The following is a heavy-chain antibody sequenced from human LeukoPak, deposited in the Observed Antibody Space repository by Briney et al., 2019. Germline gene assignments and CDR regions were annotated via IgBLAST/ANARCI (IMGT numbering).Heavy chain of an antibody. D-gene: IGHD4-17*01. CDR3: ASSTVTSSSDAFDI. CDR2: IYPGDSDT. J-gene: IGHJ3*02. V-gene: IGHV5-51*01. Sequence: GESLQISCQGSGYSFTSYWIGWVRQMPGKGLEWMGIIYPGDSDTRYSPSFQGQVTISADKSISTAYLQWSSLKASDTAMYYCASSTVTSSSDAFDIWGQGTMVTVSS. CDR1: GYSFTSYW.